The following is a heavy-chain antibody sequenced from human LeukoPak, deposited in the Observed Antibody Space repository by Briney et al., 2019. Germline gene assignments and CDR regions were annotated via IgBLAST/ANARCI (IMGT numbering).Heavy chain of an antibody. D-gene: IGHD5-18*01. CDR3: VKDSAAVTEMGYFDY. V-gene: IGHV3-9*01. CDR2: INWSSGSI. CDR1: GFTFDDYA. Sequence: GGSLRLSCAASGFTFDDYAMHWVRQAPGKGLEWVSGINWSSGSIGYADSVKGRFTISRDNAKNSLYLQMSSLRAEDTAFYYCVKDSAAVTEMGYFDYWGQGTLVIVSS. J-gene: IGHJ4*02.